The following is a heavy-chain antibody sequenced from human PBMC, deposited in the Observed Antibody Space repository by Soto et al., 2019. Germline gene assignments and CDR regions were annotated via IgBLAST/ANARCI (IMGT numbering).Heavy chain of an antibody. D-gene: IGHD2-15*01. CDR3: ARAPIVVVAVYGWFDP. Sequence: GASVKVSCKASGGTFSSYAISWVRQAPGQGLEGMGGIIPIFGTANYAQKFQGRVTITADESTSTAYMELSSLRSEDTAVYYCARAPIVVVAVYGWFDPWGQGTLVTVSS. V-gene: IGHV1-69*13. CDR2: IIPIFGTA. J-gene: IGHJ5*02. CDR1: GGTFSSYA.